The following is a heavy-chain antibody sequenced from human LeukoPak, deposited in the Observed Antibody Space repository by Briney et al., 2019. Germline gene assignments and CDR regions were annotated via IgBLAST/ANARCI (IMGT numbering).Heavy chain of an antibody. CDR3: ARNRATNDY. Sequence: AGGSLRLSCTASGFAFKNYRMTWVRQAPGKGLEWVASMKDDGNEIQYVDSVKGRFTISRDNAKNSLYLQMNNLRAEDTAVYYCARNRATNDYWGQGTLVIVSS. V-gene: IGHV3-7*01. D-gene: IGHD1-26*01. CDR1: GFAFKNYR. CDR2: MKDDGNEI. J-gene: IGHJ4*02.